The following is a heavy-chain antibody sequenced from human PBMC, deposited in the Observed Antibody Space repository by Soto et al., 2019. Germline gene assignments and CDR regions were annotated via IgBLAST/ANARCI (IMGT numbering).Heavy chain of an antibody. D-gene: IGHD5-18*01. V-gene: IGHV1-69*01. J-gene: IGHJ4*02. CDR1: GGIFRSNA. CDR2: IIPQFPTP. Sequence: QVQLVQSGAEVRKRGSSVKVSCKSSGGIFRSNAISWVRQAPGQGLEWMGAIIPQFPTPYYAQKFQDGVTITADESTTTAYMALNSLRSDDTAVYFCARDAADTPMVYWGQGTLLTVSS. CDR3: ARDAADTPMVY.